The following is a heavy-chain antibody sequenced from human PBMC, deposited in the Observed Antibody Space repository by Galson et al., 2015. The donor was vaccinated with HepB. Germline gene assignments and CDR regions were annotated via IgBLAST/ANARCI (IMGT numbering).Heavy chain of an antibody. CDR3: AKLPAGAQWLRGYFDY. D-gene: IGHD6-19*01. J-gene: IGHJ4*02. CDR2: ISYDGTNK. Sequence: SLRLSCAASGFTFSNYGMHWVRQAPGKGLEWVAAISYDGTNKHYADSVKGRFTISRDNSKNTLYLQMNSLRAEDTAVYYCAKLPAGAQWLRGYFDYWGQGTLVTVSS. CDR1: GFTFSNYG. V-gene: IGHV3-30*18.